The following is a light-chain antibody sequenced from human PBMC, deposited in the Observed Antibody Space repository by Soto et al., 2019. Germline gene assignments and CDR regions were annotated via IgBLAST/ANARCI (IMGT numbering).Light chain of an antibody. CDR2: DAS. J-gene: IGKJ1*01. V-gene: IGKV1-5*01. CDR1: QSISSW. CDR3: QQYNSYPLT. Sequence: DIQMTQSPSTLSASVGDRVTITCRASQSISSWLAWYQQKPGKAPKLLIYDASSLESGVPSRFSGSGSGTEFALTITSLQPDDFATYYCQQYNSYPLTFGQGTKVEIK.